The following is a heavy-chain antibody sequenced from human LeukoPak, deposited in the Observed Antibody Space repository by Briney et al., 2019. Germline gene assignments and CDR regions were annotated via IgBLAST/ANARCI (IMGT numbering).Heavy chain of an antibody. V-gene: IGHV4-59*06. CDR2: IYYSGST. J-gene: IGHJ4*02. CDR1: GGSISSYF. D-gene: IGHD2-2*01. Sequence: SEALSLTCTGSGGSISSYFWSWIRQPPGKGLEWIGYIYYSGSTYYNPSLKSRVTISVDTSKNQFSLKLSSVTAADTAVYYCASGYCSSTSCANHFDYWGQGTLVTVSS. CDR3: ASGYCSSTSCANHFDY.